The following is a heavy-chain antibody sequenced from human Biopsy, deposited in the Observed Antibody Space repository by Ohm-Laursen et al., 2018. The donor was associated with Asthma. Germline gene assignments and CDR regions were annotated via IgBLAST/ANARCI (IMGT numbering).Heavy chain of an antibody. Sequence: SSLRLSCTASGFTFSSYGMHWVRQAPGKGLEWVAVISYDGSNKYYADSVKGRFTISRDNSKNTLYLQMNSLRAEDTAVYYCAKGYYYDSSGFDYWGQGTLVTVSS. V-gene: IGHV3-30*18. D-gene: IGHD3-22*01. CDR2: ISYDGSNK. J-gene: IGHJ4*02. CDR3: AKGYYYDSSGFDY. CDR1: GFTFSSYG.